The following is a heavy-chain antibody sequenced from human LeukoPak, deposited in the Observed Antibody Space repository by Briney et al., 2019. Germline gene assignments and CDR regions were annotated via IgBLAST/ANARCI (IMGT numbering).Heavy chain of an antibody. Sequence: SETLSLTCTVSGGSISSYYWSWLRQPPGKGREGIGYIYYRGSTNYNPSLKSRVTISVDTSKNQFSLKLSSVTAADTAVYYCARVTTDFWSGYEYYYYYGMDVWGQGTTVTVSS. CDR2: IYYRGST. J-gene: IGHJ6*02. CDR3: ARVTTDFWSGYEYYYYYGMDV. CDR1: GGSISSYY. D-gene: IGHD3-3*01. V-gene: IGHV4-59*13.